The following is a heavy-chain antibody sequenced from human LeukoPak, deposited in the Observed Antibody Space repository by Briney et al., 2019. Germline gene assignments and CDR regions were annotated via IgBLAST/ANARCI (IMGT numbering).Heavy chain of an antibody. V-gene: IGHV4-34*01. J-gene: IGHJ2*01. CDR3: ARGDGESYWYFDL. Sequence: SETLSLTCAVYGGSFSGYYWSWIRQPPGKGLEWIGEINHSGSTNYNPSLKSRVTISVDTSKNQFSLKLSSVTAADTAVYYCARGDGESYWYFDLWGRGTLVTVSS. D-gene: IGHD2-21*01. CDR1: GGSFSGYY. CDR2: INHSGST.